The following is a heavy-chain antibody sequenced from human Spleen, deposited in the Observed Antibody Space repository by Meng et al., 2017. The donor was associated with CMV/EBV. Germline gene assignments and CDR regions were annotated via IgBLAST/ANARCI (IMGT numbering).Heavy chain of an antibody. CDR2: ISTYNDNT. CDR3: ARSRYYYDSSGYYNGGYYGMDV. V-gene: IGHV1-18*01. Sequence: ASVKVSCKASGYTFSTYGISWVRQAPGQGLEWMGWISTYNDNTNYAENLRGRVTMTTDTSTSTAYMELRSLRSEDTAVYYCARSRYYYDSSGYYNGGYYGMDVWGQGTTVTVSS. J-gene: IGHJ6*02. CDR1: GYTFSTYG. D-gene: IGHD3-22*01.